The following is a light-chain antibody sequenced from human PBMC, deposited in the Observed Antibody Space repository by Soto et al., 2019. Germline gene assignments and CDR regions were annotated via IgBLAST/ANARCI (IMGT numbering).Light chain of an antibody. CDR3: QQYDNLPLT. V-gene: IGKV1-33*01. Sequence: DIQMTQSPSSLSASVGDRVTITCQASQAISNYLNWYQQKPGKAPKLLIYDASNLETGVPSRFSGSGSGPDFTFTISSLQPEDIATYYCQQYDNLPLTFGKGTRLEIK. CDR2: DAS. J-gene: IGKJ5*01. CDR1: QAISNY.